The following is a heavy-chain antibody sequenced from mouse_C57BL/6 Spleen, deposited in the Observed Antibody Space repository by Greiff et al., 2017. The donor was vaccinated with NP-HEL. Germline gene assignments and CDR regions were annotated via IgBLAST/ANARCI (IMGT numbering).Heavy chain of an antibody. Sequence: VQLQQPGAELVMPGASVKLSCKASGYTFPRYWMHWVKQRPGQGLEWIGEIDPSDSYTNYNQKFKGKSTLTVDKSSSPAYMQLSSLQSEDSAVYYCARRDSSGYWFAYWGQGTLVTVSA. J-gene: IGHJ3*01. CDR1: GYTFPRYW. V-gene: IGHV1-69*01. D-gene: IGHD3-2*02. CDR3: ARRDSSGYWFAY. CDR2: IDPSDSYT.